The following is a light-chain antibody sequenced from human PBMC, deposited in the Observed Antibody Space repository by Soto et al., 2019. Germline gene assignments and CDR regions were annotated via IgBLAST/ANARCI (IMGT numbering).Light chain of an antibody. V-gene: IGKV3-20*01. CDR3: QQYGSLSWT. CDR1: QSVSSNY. J-gene: IGKJ1*01. Sequence: DIALTQSPGTLSLSPGERATLSCRASQSVSSNYLAWYQQKPGQAPRLLIYGASTRATGVPDRFSGSGSGTDFTLPISRLEPEDFAVYHCQQYGSLSWTFGQGTKVEIK. CDR2: GAS.